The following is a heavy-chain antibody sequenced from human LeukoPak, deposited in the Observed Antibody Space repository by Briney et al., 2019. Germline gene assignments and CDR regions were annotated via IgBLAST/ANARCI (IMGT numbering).Heavy chain of an antibody. J-gene: IGHJ6*03. D-gene: IGHD6-13*01. CDR1: GGSVSSGSYY. V-gene: IGHV4-61*01. CDR2: IYYSGST. Sequence: SETLSLTCTVSGGSVSSGSYYWSWIRQPPGKGLEWIGYIYYSGSTNYNPSLKSRVTISVDTSKNQFSLKLSSVTAADTAVYYCARESSAARVPYYYYYMDVWGKGTTVTVSS. CDR3: ARESSAARVPYYYYYMDV.